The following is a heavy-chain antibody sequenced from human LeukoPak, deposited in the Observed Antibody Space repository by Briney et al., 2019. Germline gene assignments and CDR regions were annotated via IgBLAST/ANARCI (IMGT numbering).Heavy chain of an antibody. CDR1: GFTFSTYT. Sequence: PGGSLRLSCTASGFTFSTYTMNWVRQAPGKGLEWVSSISSSSTYIYNTDSVKGRFTISRDNAKNSLYLQMNSLRAEDTAVYSCATTRAPSNGRVLYYMDVWGKGTTVTVSS. CDR2: ISSSSTYI. CDR3: ATTRAPSNGRVLYYMDV. D-gene: IGHD1-1*01. V-gene: IGHV3-21*01. J-gene: IGHJ6*03.